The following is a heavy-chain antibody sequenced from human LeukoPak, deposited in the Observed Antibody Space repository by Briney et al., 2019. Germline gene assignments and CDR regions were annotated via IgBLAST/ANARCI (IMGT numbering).Heavy chain of an antibody. CDR3: GSDPVPAAGRYFFY. V-gene: IGHV3-30-3*01. J-gene: IGHJ4*02. CDR2: TSSDGNIK. D-gene: IGHD6-13*01. Sequence: GGSLRLSCAASGFTFSSYAMHWVRQAPGKGLEWVAVTSSDGNIKYYADSVKGRFTISRDNSKNTLYLQSNSLRGEDTGVYCFGSDPVPAAGRYFFYWGQGTLVTVSS. CDR1: GFTFSSYA.